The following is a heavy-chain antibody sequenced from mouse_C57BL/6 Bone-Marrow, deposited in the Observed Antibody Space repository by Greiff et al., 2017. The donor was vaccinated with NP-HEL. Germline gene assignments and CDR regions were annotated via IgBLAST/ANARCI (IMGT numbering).Heavy chain of an antibody. J-gene: IGHJ4*01. CDR2: INYDGSST. CDR1: GFTFSDYY. D-gene: IGHD2-3*01. Sequence: EVKLMESEGGLVQPGSSMKLSCTASGFTFSDYYMAWVRQVPEKGLEWVANINYDGSSTYYLDSLKSRFIISRDNAKNILYLQMSSLKSEDTATYYCARAVGLLLMDYWGQGTSVTVSS. V-gene: IGHV5-16*01. CDR3: ARAVGLLLMDY.